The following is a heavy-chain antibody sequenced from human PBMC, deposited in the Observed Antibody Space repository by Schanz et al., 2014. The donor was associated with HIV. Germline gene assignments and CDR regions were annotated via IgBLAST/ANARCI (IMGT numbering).Heavy chain of an antibody. CDR3: AKADEIRHFDWYHPPFDS. Sequence: EVQLLESGGGLVQLGGSLRISCVASGFSFLRYEMSWVRQAPGKGLEWLSTLSGSGDRTYYADSVKGRVTISRDNSKNTLYLQMNSLRVEDTAVYYCAKADEIRHFDWYHPPFDSWGQGTLVTVSS. D-gene: IGHD3-9*01. J-gene: IGHJ4*02. V-gene: IGHV3-23*01. CDR2: LSGSGDRT. CDR1: GFSFLRYE.